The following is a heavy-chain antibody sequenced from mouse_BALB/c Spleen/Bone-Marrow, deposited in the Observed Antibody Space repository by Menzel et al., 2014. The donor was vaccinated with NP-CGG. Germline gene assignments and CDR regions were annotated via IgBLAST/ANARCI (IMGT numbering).Heavy chain of an antibody. CDR2: ILPGSGST. CDR1: GYTFSSYW. V-gene: IGHV1-9*01. D-gene: IGHD1-1*01. CDR3: AREDGLWYFDV. J-gene: IGHJ1*01. Sequence: VQVVESGAELMKPGASVKISCKATGYTFSSYWIEWVKRRPGHGLEWIGEILPGSGSTNYNEKFKGKATFTADTSSNTAYTQLSSLTSEDSAVYYCAREDGLWYFDVWGAGTTVTVSS.